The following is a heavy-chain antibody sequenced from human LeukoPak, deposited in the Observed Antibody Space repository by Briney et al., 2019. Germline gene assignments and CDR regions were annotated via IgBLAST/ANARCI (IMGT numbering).Heavy chain of an antibody. J-gene: IGHJ4*02. CDR1: GFTFSSYS. D-gene: IGHD2-21*02. CDR3: ARVVTALSCFDY. CDR2: ISSSSSYI. Sequence: GGSLRLSCAASGFTFSSYSMNWVRQAPGKGLEWVSSISSSSSYIYYADSVKGRFTIPRDNAKNSLYLQMNSLRAEDTAVYYCARVVTALSCFDYWGQGTLVTVSS. V-gene: IGHV3-21*01.